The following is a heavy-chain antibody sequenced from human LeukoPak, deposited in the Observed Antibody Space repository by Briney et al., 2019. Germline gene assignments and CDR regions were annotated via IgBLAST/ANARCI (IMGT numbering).Heavy chain of an antibody. Sequence: GASVKVSCKASGYTFTSHGIIWVRQAPGQGLEWMGWISAYNGNTNYAQKLQGRVTMTTDTSTSTAYMELRSLRSDDTAVYYCAARVWGYYDSSGYYSFDYWGQGTLVTVSS. V-gene: IGHV1-18*01. CDR1: GYTFTSHG. J-gene: IGHJ4*02. D-gene: IGHD3-22*01. CDR3: AARVWGYYDSSGYYSFDY. CDR2: ISAYNGNT.